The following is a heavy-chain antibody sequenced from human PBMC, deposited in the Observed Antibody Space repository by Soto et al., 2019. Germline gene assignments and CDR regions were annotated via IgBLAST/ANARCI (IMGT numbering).Heavy chain of an antibody. J-gene: IGHJ4*02. D-gene: IGHD3-22*01. CDR1: GFTFSNYA. CDR3: AKSRNPGYYDRGGYYVLVLDQ. V-gene: IGHV3-23*01. CDR2: ITNDGGDT. Sequence: GGSLRLSCAASGFTFSNYAMTWVRQAPGEGPEWVAVITNDGGDTLHADSVKGRFTIFRDNSKNMLFLQMISLRDEDTAVYYCAKSRNPGYYDRGGYYVLVLDQWGQGTLVTVSS.